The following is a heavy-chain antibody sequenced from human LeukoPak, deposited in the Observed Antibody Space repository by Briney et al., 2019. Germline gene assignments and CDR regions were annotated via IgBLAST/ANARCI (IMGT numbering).Heavy chain of an antibody. CDR3: VKGYCSSINCYGDY. CDR1: GFTFSSYA. J-gene: IGHJ4*02. V-gene: IGHV3-64*03. Sequence: SGGSLRLSCSASGFTFSSYAMHWVRQAPGKGLEYVSAISSNGGSTYYADSVKGRFTISRDNPKNTLYLQMSGLRAEDTSVYYCVKGYCSSINCYGDYWGQGTLVTFSS. CDR2: ISSNGGST. D-gene: IGHD2-2*01.